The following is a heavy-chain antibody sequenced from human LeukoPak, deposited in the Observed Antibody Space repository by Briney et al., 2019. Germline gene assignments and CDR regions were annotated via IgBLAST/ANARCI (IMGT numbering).Heavy chain of an antibody. CDR2: VNSNGRNT. CDR1: GFTFSTYA. V-gene: IGHV3-64*01. J-gene: IGHJ4*02. Sequence: GGSLRLSCEASGFTFSTYAMHWVRQAPGKGLEYVSAVNSNGRNTFYASSVKGRFTISRDNSKNTLFLQMGGLRAEDMAVYYCVRDMRGNYYDTWGQGTLVTVPS. CDR3: VRDMRGNYYDT. D-gene: IGHD3-22*01.